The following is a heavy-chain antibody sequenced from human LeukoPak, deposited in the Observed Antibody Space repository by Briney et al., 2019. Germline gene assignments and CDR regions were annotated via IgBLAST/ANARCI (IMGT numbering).Heavy chain of an antibody. J-gene: IGHJ6*02. D-gene: IGHD3-3*01. CDR3: AKDLSVIIGYYYYGMDV. CDR1: GFTFSSYG. V-gene: IGHV3-30*18. CDR2: ISYDGSNK. Sequence: GRSLRLSCAASGFTFSSYGMHWVRQAPGKGLEWAAVISYDGSNKYYADSVKGRFTISRDNSKNTLYLQMNSLRAEDTAVYYCAKDLSVIIGYYYYGMDVWGQGTTVTVSS.